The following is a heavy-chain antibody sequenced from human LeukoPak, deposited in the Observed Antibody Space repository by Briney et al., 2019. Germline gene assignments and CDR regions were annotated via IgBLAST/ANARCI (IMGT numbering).Heavy chain of an antibody. J-gene: IGHJ4*02. CDR3: ARDYCGGDCFPDY. CDR1: GYTFTGYY. D-gene: IGHD2-21*02. CDR2: INPNSGDA. Sequence: ASVKVSCTASGYTFTGYYVHWVRQASGQGLEWMGRINPNSGDANYAQKFQGRVTMTRDTSISTAYMELSRLRSDDTAVYYCARDYCGGDCFPDYWGQGTLVTVSS. V-gene: IGHV1-2*06.